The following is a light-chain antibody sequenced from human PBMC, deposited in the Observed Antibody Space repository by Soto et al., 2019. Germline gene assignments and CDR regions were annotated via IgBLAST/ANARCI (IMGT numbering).Light chain of an antibody. CDR3: HQYNNWPDMYT. J-gene: IGKJ2*01. CDR1: QSLTSS. CDR2: GAS. Sequence: EIVMTQSPATLSVSPGERVTLSCRASQSLTSSLAWYQQKPGQAPRLLIYGASTRATGTPARFSGSGSRTEVTLTISSMQSADFAVYYCHQYNNWPDMYTFGQGTKLEIK. V-gene: IGKV3-15*01.